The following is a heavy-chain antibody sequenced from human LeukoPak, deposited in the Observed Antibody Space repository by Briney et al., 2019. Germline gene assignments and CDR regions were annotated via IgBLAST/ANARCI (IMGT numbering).Heavy chain of an antibody. CDR1: GFTFSAHT. CDR3: ARDLHYDFWSGYSY. Sequence: GGSLRLSCAASGFTFSAHTMNWVRQAPGKDLEWVASIRTSTSNNIFNADSVKGRFTISRDNAKNSLFLQMNSLRAEDTAVYYCARDLHYDFWSGYSYWGQGTLVTVSS. J-gene: IGHJ4*02. V-gene: IGHV3-21*01. D-gene: IGHD3-3*01. CDR2: IRTSTSNN.